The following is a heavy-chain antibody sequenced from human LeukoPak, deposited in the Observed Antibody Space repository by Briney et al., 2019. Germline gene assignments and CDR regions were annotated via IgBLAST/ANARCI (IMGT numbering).Heavy chain of an antibody. V-gene: IGHV4-34*01. D-gene: IGHD2-2*01. J-gene: IGHJ4*02. Sequence: SETLSLTCAVYGGSSSVYYWSWIRQPPGKGLEGIGGINHSGSTNYNPSLKSRVTMSVDTSKNQFSLKLTSVTAADTAVYYCARVEYQLLTWRHLGDYWGQGTLVTVSS. CDR1: GGSSSVYY. CDR2: INHSGST. CDR3: ARVEYQLLTWRHLGDY.